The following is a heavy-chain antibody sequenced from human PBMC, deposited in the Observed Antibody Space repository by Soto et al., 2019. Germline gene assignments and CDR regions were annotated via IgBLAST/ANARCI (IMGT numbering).Heavy chain of an antibody. J-gene: IGHJ6*02. Sequence: EVQLVESGGGLVQPGGSLRLSCEASGFTFRNYDMHWVRQGTGKGLEWVSGISASGDPDYADSVEGRFTISRENAQNSFFLQMNSLRVGETAVYYCARTDRDFYGLDVWGHGTTVIVSS. CDR3: ARTDRDFYGLDV. CDR1: GFTFRNYD. V-gene: IGHV3-13*05. CDR2: ISASGDP.